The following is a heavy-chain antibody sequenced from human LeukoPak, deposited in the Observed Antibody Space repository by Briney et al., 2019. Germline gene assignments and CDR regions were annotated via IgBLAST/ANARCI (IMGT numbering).Heavy chain of an antibody. CDR1: GYTFTGYY. CDR2: INPNSGGT. Sequence: GASVKVSCKASGYTFTGYYMHWVRQAPGQGLEWMGWINPNSGGTNYAQKFQGRVTMTRDTSTSTAYMELRSLRSDDTAVYYCARDLSPMITFGGVIVEYYWGQGTLVTVSS. D-gene: IGHD3-16*02. V-gene: IGHV1-2*02. CDR3: ARDLSPMITFGGVIVEYY. J-gene: IGHJ4*02.